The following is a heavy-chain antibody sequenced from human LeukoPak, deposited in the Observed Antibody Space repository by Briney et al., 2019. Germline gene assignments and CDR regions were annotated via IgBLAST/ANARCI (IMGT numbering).Heavy chain of an antibody. J-gene: IGHJ4*02. CDR2: INHSGST. Sequence: SETLSLTCAVYGGSFSGYYWSWIRQPPGKGLEWIGEINHSGSTNYNPSLKSRVTISVDTSKNQFSLKLSSVTAADTAVYYCARGRGYCSGGSCYSIFDHWGQGTLVTVSS. D-gene: IGHD2-15*01. CDR3: ARGRGYCSGGSCYSIFDH. V-gene: IGHV4-34*01. CDR1: GGSFSGYY.